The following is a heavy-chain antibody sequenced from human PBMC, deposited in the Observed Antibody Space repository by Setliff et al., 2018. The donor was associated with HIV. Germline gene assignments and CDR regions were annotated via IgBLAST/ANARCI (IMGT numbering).Heavy chain of an antibody. V-gene: IGHV3-49*04. Sequence: PGGSLRLSCIGSGFTFRDYAMSWVRQAPGKGLEWVSFIRSKTYGGTTEYAASVKGRFTISRDDSKNTVYLQMNSLKTEDTAVYYCTSRSWGQGTLVTVSS. CDR1: GFTFRDYA. J-gene: IGHJ5*02. CDR3: TSRS. CDR2: IRSKTYGGTT.